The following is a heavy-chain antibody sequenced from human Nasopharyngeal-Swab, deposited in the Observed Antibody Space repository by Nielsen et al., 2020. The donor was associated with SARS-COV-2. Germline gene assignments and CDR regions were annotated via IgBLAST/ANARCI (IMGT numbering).Heavy chain of an antibody. V-gene: IGHV1-2*02. CDR2: INPNSGGT. CDR3: AREEDSSGYYYYYGMGV. CDR1: GYTFTGYY. Sequence: ASVKVSCKASGYTFTGYYMHWVRQAPGQGLEWMGWINPNSGGTNYAQKFQGRVTMTRDTSISTAYMELSRLRSDDTAVYYCAREEDSSGYYYYYGMGVWGQGTTVTVSS. D-gene: IGHD3-22*01. J-gene: IGHJ6*02.